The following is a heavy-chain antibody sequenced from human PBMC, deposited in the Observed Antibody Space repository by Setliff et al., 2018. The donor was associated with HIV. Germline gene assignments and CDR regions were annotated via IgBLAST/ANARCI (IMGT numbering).Heavy chain of an antibody. CDR1: GFTFSSYS. CDR2: INHSGSS. J-gene: IGHJ4*02. CDR3: ARGRYRDGVYYFDS. V-gene: IGHV4-34*01. D-gene: IGHD3-16*01. Sequence: PSETLSLSCAASGFTFSSYSMTWIRQSPGKGLEWIGEINHSGSSTYNPSLKSRVTMSVDTSKNQFSLKLSPVTAADTALYFFARGRYRDGVYYFDSWGQGTLVTVSS.